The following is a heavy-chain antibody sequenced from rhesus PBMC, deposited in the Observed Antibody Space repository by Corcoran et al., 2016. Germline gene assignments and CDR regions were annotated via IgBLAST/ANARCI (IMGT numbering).Heavy chain of an antibody. CDR1: GGSISDSYR. J-gene: IGHJ1*01. Sequence: QVQLQESGPGVVKPSETLSLTCAVSGGSISDSYRRSWIRQPPGKGLEWIGYIYGSSTSTNYNPSLKSRVTISKDTSKNQFSLKLSSVTAADTAVYYCARAPRTGYLLEFWGQGALVTVSS. CDR2: IYGSSTST. D-gene: IGHD2-39*01. V-gene: IGHV4S10*01. CDR3: ARAPRTGYLLEF.